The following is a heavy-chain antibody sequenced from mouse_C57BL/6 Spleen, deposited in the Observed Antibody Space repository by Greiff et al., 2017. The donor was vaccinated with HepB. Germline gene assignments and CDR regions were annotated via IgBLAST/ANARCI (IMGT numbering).Heavy chain of an antibody. J-gene: IGHJ1*03. CDR1: GYTFTSYW. Sequence: VQLQQPGAELVMPGASVKLSCKASGYTFTSYWMHWVKQRPGQGLEWIGEIDPSDSYTNYNQKFKGKSTLTVDKSSSTAYMQLSSLTSEDSAVYYCARYAYGSSNWYFDVWGTGTTVTVSS. CDR2: IDPSDSYT. V-gene: IGHV1-69*01. D-gene: IGHD1-1*01. CDR3: ARYAYGSSNWYFDV.